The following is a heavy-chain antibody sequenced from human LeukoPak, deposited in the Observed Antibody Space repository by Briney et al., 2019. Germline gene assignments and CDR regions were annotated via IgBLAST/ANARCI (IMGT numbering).Heavy chain of an antibody. CDR2: ISYDGSNK. J-gene: IGHJ6*03. V-gene: IGHV3-30*04. CDR1: GFTFSSYA. Sequence: HPGGSLRLSCAASGFTFSSYAMSWVRQAPGKGLEWVAVISYDGSNKYYADSVKGRSTISRDNSKNTLYLQMNSLRAEDTAVYYCARDYDRLTRKIGRDSLYYYYYYMDVWGKGTTVTVSS. D-gene: IGHD3-16*01. CDR3: ARDYDRLTRKIGRDSLYYYYYYMDV.